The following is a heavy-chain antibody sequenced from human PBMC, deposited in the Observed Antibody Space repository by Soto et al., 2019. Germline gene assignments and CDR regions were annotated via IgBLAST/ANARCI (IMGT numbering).Heavy chain of an antibody. CDR3: ARGGCSGGSCYRQYFDY. J-gene: IGHJ4*02. CDR1: SGSISSSNW. CDR2: IYHSWST. D-gene: IGHD2-15*01. V-gene: IGHV4-4*02. Sequence: QVQLQESGPGLVKPSGTLSLTCAVSSGSISSSNWWSWVRQPPGKGLEWIGEIYHSWSTNYNPSLKSRVTISVDKSKNQFSLKLSSVTAADTAVYYCARGGCSGGSCYRQYFDYWGQGTLVTVSS.